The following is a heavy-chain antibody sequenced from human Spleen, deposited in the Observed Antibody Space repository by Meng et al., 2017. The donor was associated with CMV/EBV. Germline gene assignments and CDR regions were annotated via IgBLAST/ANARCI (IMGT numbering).Heavy chain of an antibody. CDR2: INGDGRST. Sequence: GESLKISCAVSGFTFNNYWMHWVRQAPGKGLVWVSRINGDGRSTNYGDSVKGRFTISRDNAKNTLYLQMNSLRAEDTAVYYCARTGYCRYTNCYYFGASYGVDVWGQGTTVTVSS. D-gene: IGHD3-16*02. CDR3: ARTGYCRYTNCYYFGASYGVDV. J-gene: IGHJ6*02. V-gene: IGHV3-74*01. CDR1: GFTFNNYW.